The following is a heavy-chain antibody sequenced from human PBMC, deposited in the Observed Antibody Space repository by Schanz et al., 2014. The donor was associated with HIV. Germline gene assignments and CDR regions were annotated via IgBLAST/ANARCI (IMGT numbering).Heavy chain of an antibody. D-gene: IGHD2-21*02. Sequence: QVQLVQSGAEVKKPGASVKISCKASGYGYIFTTYYIHWVRQAPGQGFEWMAIINPIGGSTSYAQRLQGRVTMTRDTSTSTVYMELSSLRSEDTAVYYCARTYTGDWSTGADWGQGTLVTVSS. CDR1: GYGYIFTTYY. V-gene: IGHV1-46*01. CDR3: ARTYTGDWSTGAD. CDR2: INPIGGST. J-gene: IGHJ4*02.